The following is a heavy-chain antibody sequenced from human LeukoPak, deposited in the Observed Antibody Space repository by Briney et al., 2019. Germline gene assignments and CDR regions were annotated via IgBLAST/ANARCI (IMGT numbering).Heavy chain of an antibody. J-gene: IGHJ4*02. CDR3: ARDRSVYGGNPDY. CDR1: GYSISSGYY. D-gene: IGHD4-23*01. V-gene: IGHV4-38-2*02. Sequence: PSETLSLTCTVSGYSISSGYYWGWIRQPPGKGLEWIGSIYHSGSTYYNPSLKSRVTISADTSKNQFSLKLSSVTAADTAVYYCARDRSVYGGNPDYWGQGTLVTVSS. CDR2: IYHSGST.